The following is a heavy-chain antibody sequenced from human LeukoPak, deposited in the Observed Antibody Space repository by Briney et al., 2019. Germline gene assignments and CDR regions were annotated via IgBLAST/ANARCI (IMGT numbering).Heavy chain of an antibody. D-gene: IGHD3-9*01. CDR2: IYYSGST. J-gene: IGHJ3*02. Sequence: SETLSLTCTVSGGSISSYYWSWIRQPPGKGLEWIGYIYYSGSTNYNPSLKSRVTISVDTSKNQFSLKLSSVTAADTAVYYCARVLKYYDILTGYLLSAFDIWGQGTMVTVSS. CDR1: GGSISSYY. CDR3: ARVLKYYDILTGYLLSAFDI. V-gene: IGHV4-59*01.